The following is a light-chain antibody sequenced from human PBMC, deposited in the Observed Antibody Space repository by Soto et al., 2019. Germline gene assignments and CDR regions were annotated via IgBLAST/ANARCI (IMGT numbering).Light chain of an antibody. CDR1: QSVSSY. Sequence: EIVLTQSPATLSLSPGERATLSCRASQSVSSYLAWYQQKPGQAPRLLIYDASNRATGIPARFSGSGSGTDFTLTISSLEPEDFAFYYCQQRSNWSSITFGQGTRLEIK. CDR2: DAS. J-gene: IGKJ5*01. V-gene: IGKV3-11*01. CDR3: QQRSNWSSIT.